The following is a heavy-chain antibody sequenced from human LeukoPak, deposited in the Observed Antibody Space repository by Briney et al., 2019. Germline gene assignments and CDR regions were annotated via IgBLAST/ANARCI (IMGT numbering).Heavy chain of an antibody. J-gene: IGHJ3*02. Sequence: GGSLRLSCAASGFTVSSNYMSWVRQAPGKGLEWVSVIYSGGSTYYADSVKGRFTISRDNAKNSLYLQMNSLRAEDTAVYYCADDAFDIWGQGTMVTVSS. CDR3: ADDAFDI. V-gene: IGHV3-66*01. CDR1: GFTVSSNY. CDR2: IYSGGST.